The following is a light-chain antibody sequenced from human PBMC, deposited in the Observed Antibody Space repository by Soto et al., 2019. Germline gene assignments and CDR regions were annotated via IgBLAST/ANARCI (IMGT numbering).Light chain of an antibody. CDR3: QSYDSSLSGYV. Sequence: QSVLTQPPSVSGAPGQRVTISCTGSSSNIGAGYDVHWYQQLPGTAPKLLIYGNSNRPSGVPDRFSGSKSGTSASLAITGLQDEDDDDYYCQSYDSSLSGYVFGTGTKLTVL. CDR1: SSNIGAGYD. V-gene: IGLV1-40*01. J-gene: IGLJ1*01. CDR2: GNS.